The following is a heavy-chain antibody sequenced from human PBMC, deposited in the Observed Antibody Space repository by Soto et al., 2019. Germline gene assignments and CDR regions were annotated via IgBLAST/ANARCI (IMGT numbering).Heavy chain of an antibody. V-gene: IGHV3-13*01. CDR2: IGTVGDT. CDR3: ARGAPTGSFLFDY. Sequence: EVPLVESGGGLVRPGGSLRLSCAASGFTFDSYDMHWVHQAAGKPLEWVSSIGTVGDTYSQDSVKGRFTFSRDNGKSSLSLQMNSLRVEDTAIYFCARGAPTGSFLFDYWGQGIRVAVSS. J-gene: IGHJ4*02. D-gene: IGHD1-26*01. CDR1: GFTFDSYD.